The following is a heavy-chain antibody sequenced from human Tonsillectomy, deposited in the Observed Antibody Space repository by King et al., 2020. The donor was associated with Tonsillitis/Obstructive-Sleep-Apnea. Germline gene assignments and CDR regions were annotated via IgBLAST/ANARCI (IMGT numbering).Heavy chain of an antibody. CDR1: GFTFSSYW. V-gene: IGHV3-74*01. CDR2: INSDGSST. D-gene: IGHD6-13*01. CDR3: AGDVASSSWYGSPLAY. J-gene: IGHJ4*02. Sequence: VQLVESGGGLVQPGGSLRLSCAASGFTFSSYWMHWVRQAPGKGLVWVSRINSDGSSTSYADSVKGRFTISRDNAKNTLYLQMNSLRAEDTAVYYCAGDVASSSWYGSPLAYWGQGTLVTVSS.